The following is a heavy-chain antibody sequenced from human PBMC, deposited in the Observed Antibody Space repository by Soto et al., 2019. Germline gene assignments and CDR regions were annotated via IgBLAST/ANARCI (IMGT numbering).Heavy chain of an antibody. V-gene: IGHV4-30-4*01. J-gene: IGHJ6*02. CDR3: GSYYCRSARCPGLDV. CDR2: ISHSGNT. CDR1: GGSISSGGYY. D-gene: IGHD2-2*01. Sequence: QVQLQESGPGLVKPSQTLSLTCTVSGGSISSGGYYWTWIRQPPGKGLEWIGYISHSGNTYYNSSLKSRVTISEDTSKNQFSLRLSSMTAADTAVYYCGSYYCRSARCPGLDVWGQGTTVTVSS.